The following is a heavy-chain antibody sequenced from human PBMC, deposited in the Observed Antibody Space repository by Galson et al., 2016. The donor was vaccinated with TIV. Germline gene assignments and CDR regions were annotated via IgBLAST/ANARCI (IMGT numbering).Heavy chain of an antibody. Sequence: QSGAEVKKPGESLKISCKDSGYRFTTYWIAWVRQMPGNGLEWMGLIYPAHSETRYSPSFQGQVTISADKSISTAYLQWSNLKTSDTAIYYCASGQYIENWGQGTLVTVSS. CDR2: IYPAHSET. V-gene: IGHV5-51*03. CDR1: GYRFTTYW. J-gene: IGHJ4*02. CDR3: ASGQYIEN.